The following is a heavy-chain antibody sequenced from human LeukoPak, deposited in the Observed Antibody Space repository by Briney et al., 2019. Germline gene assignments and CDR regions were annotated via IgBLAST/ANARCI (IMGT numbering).Heavy chain of an antibody. V-gene: IGHV4-59*01. CDR3: ARSPEPRDFLEWFPGMDV. CDR1: GGSITSYY. J-gene: IGHJ6*03. Sequence: ASETLSLTCSVSGGSITSYYWSWIRQPPGKGLEWIGYTYYSGSTKYNPSLKSRVTISVDTSKSQCSLELSSVTAADTAVYYCARSPEPRDFLEWFPGMDVWGKGTTVTVSS. CDR2: TYYSGST. D-gene: IGHD3-3*01.